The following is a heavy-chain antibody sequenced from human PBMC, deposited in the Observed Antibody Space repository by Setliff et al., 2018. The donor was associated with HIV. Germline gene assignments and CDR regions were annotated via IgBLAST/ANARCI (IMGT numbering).Heavy chain of an antibody. CDR2: IRYDGSNK. Sequence: PGGSLRLSCVASGFTFSTYGMHWVRQAPGKGLEWVAFIRYDGSNKYYADSVKGRFTISRDNAKSSLYLQMNSLRAEDTAVYYCTRTSRAAYWGRGTLVTVSS. CDR3: TRTSRAAY. CDR1: GFTFSTYG. J-gene: IGHJ4*02. D-gene: IGHD6-25*01. V-gene: IGHV3-30*02.